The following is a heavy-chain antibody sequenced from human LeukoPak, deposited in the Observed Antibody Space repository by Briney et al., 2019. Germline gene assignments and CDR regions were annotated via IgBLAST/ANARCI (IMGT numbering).Heavy chain of an antibody. Sequence: GGSLRLSCAASGFTFSSYGMHWVRQAPGKWLEWVAFIRYDGSNKYYADSVKGRFTIARDNSKNTLYLQMTSLRAEDTAVYYCAKDRWDSSRFHAPYYFDYWGQATLVTVSS. CDR1: GFTFSSYG. J-gene: IGHJ4*02. CDR3: AKDRWDSSRFHAPYYFDY. V-gene: IGHV3-30*02. CDR2: IRYDGSNK. D-gene: IGHD6-19*01.